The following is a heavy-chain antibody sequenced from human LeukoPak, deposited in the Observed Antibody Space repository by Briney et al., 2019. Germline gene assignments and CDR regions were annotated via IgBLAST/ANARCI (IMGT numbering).Heavy chain of an antibody. J-gene: IGHJ4*02. V-gene: IGHV1-69*06. D-gene: IGHD3-9*01. CDR1: GGTFSSYA. CDR3: ARAGTRFLHTYDIGSD. Sequence: GASVKVSCKASGGTFSSYAISWVRQAPGQGLEWMGGIIPIFGTANYAQKFQGRVTITADKSTSTAYMELSSLRSEDTAVYYCARAGTRFLHTYDIGSDWGQGTLVTVSS. CDR2: IIPIFGTA.